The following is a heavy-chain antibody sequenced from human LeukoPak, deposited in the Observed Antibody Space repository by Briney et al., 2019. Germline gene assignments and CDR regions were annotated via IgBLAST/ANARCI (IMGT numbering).Heavy chain of an antibody. V-gene: IGHV3-33*01. D-gene: IGHD2-21*01. CDR2: IWYDGSNK. CDR3: ARDLHIFNFDY. CDR1: GFTFSSYG. Sequence: GGSLRLSCAASGFTFSSYGMHWVRQAPGKGLEWVAVIWYDGSNKYYADSVKGRFTISRDNSKNTLYLQMNSLRAEDTAVYYCARDLHIFNFDYWGQGTLVTVSS. J-gene: IGHJ4*02.